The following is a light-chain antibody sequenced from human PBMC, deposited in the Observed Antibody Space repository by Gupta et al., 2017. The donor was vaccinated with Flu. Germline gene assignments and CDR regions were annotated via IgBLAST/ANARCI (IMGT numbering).Light chain of an antibody. V-gene: IGLV3-21*03. Sequence: KKTRMISGGKNIGSKNGPWYQQKTGQAAVVVVYDDSARPSGSPERFSGANSGNTATLTVSRVDAGDEADYYCHVWHSNSDLFAVFGGGTQLTVL. CDR2: DDS. CDR3: HVWHSNSDLFAV. J-gene: IGLJ7*01. CDR1: NIGSKN.